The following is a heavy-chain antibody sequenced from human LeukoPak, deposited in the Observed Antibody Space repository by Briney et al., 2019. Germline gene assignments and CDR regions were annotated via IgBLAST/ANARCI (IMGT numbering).Heavy chain of an antibody. D-gene: IGHD5-18*01. CDR3: ARDPSRGYSYGYADY. Sequence: GGSLRLSCAASGFSFSTYWMNWVRQPPGKGLEWVANIMRDGSEKYYVDSVKSRFTISRDNAKNSLYLQMNSLRAEDTAVYYCARDPSRGYSYGYADYWGQGSLVIVSS. V-gene: IGHV3-7*01. CDR2: IMRDGSEK. J-gene: IGHJ4*02. CDR1: GFSFSTYW.